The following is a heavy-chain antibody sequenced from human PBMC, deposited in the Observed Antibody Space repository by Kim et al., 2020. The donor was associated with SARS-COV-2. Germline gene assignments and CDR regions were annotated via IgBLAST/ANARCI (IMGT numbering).Heavy chain of an antibody. Sequence: GRSLRLSCAASGFTFSSYDMHWVRQATGKGLEWVSAIGTAGDTYYPGSVKGRFTISRENAKNSLYLQMNSLRAGDTAVYYCARARYSSGWDYYYYGMDVWGQGTTVTVSS. V-gene: IGHV3-13*01. D-gene: IGHD6-19*01. CDR1: GFTFSSYD. CDR3: ARARYSSGWDYYYYGMDV. J-gene: IGHJ6*02. CDR2: IGTAGDT.